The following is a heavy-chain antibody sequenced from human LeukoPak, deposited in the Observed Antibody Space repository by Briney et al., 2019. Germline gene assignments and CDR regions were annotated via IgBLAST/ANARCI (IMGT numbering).Heavy chain of an antibody. Sequence: SQTLSLTCAISGDSVSSNSVTWDWNRQSPSRGLEWLGRTYYRSTWYNDYAVSVRGRITVNPDTSKNQFSLHLNSVTPEDTAVYYCARRLTQYDCFDPWGQGILVTVSS. CDR1: GDSVSSNSVT. CDR3: ARRLTQYDCFDP. CDR2: TYYRSTWYN. V-gene: IGHV6-1*01. J-gene: IGHJ5*02. D-gene: IGHD2-2*01.